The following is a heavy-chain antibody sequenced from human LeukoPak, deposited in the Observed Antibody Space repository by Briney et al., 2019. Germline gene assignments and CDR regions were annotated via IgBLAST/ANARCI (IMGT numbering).Heavy chain of an antibody. CDR1: GFSFNSYT. V-gene: IGHV3-30*04. D-gene: IGHD3-16*02. CDR3: ARGGVWGSYRPQNFDY. J-gene: IGHJ4*02. Sequence: GGSLRLSCEVAGFSFNSYTMTWVRQAPGKGLEWVAVISYDGSNKYYADSVKGRFTISRDNSKNTLYLQMNSLRAEDTAVYYCARGGVWGSYRPQNFDYWGQGTLVTVSS. CDR2: ISYDGSNK.